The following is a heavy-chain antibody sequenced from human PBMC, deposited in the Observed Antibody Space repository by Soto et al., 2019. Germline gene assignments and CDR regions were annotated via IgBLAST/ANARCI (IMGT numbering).Heavy chain of an antibody. CDR1: GRSISSYY. CDR3: ARSPVSDYVWGSYRYRGSLGRGFDS. J-gene: IGHJ3*02. CDR2: IYYSGST. V-gene: IGHV4-59*01. Sequence: PSETLSRTCTVSGRSISSYYWRWIRQPAGKGLEGIGYIYYSGSTNHDPSLKSRVTISVDTSKNQCSLNLSSVTAADTAVYYCARSPVSDYVWGSYRYRGSLGRGFDSWGQGTMVT. D-gene: IGHD3-16*02.